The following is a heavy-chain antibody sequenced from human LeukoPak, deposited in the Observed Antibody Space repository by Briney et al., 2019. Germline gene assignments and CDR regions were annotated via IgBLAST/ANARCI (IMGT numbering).Heavy chain of an antibody. CDR2: ISGSDTST. D-gene: IGHD2-2*02. CDR3: TKARSASSSSCYNY. V-gene: IGHV3-23*01. J-gene: IGHJ4*02. Sequence: PGGSLRLSCVASGFTFSNYSMTWVRQAPGKGLEWVSSISGSDTSTYYADSVKGRFTISRDNSKNTLELQMDSLRAEDTAVYYCTKARSASSSSCYNYWGQGILVTVSS. CDR1: GFTFSNYS.